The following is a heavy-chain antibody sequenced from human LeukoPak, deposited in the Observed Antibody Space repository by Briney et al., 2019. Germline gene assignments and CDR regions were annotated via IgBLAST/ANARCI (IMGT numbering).Heavy chain of an antibody. J-gene: IGHJ5*02. D-gene: IGHD6-19*01. CDR1: GFTFNSYA. CDR2: ISGSGGST. V-gene: IGHV3-23*01. Sequence: GGSLRLSCAASGFTFNSYAMSWVRQAPGEGLEWVSGISGSGGSTYYADSVKGRFTISRDNSKNTLYLQMNSLRAEDTAVYYCAKDQYSSGGWFDPWGQGTLVTVSS. CDR3: AKDQYSSGGWFDP.